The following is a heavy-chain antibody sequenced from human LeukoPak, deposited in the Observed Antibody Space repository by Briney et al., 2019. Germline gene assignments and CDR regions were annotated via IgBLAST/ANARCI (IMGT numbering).Heavy chain of an antibody. Sequence: SETLSLTCAVYGGSFSGYYWSWIRQPPGKGLEWIGEINHSGSTNYNPSLKSRVTISVDTSKNQFSLKLSSVTAADTAVYYCARGPYRSSSWQRKSHFDYWGQGTLVTVSS. J-gene: IGHJ4*02. V-gene: IGHV4-34*01. D-gene: IGHD6-13*01. CDR1: GGSFSGYY. CDR2: INHSGST. CDR3: ARGPYRSSSWQRKSHFDY.